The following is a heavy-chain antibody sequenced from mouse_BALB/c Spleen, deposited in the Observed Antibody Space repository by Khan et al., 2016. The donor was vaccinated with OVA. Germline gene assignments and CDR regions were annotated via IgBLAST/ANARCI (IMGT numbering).Heavy chain of an antibody. D-gene: IGHD1-1*01. CDR1: GFTFSTYG. J-gene: IGHJ3*01. V-gene: IGHV5-6*01. CDR2: VSTGGHYT. CDR3: ARLAYFYDSEGFAY. Sequence: EVQGVESGGDVVKPGGSLKLSCAASGFTFSTYGMPWVRQTPDKRLEWVATVSTGGHYTYYPDTVKGRFTISRDNAKNTLYLQMNSLKSEDTAMFYCARLAYFYDSEGFAYWGQGTLVTVSA.